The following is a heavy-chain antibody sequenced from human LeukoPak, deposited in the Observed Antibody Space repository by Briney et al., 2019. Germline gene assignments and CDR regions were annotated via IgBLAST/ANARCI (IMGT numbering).Heavy chain of an antibody. CDR1: GYTFTSYD. D-gene: IGHD2-2*02. J-gene: IGHJ4*02. CDR2: MNPNSGNT. Sequence: ASVKVSCKASGYTFTSYDINWVRQATGQGLEWMGWMNPNSGNTGYAQKFQGRVTITRNTSIGTAYMGLSSLRSEDTAVYYCARDRGYCSSTSCYTFDYWGQGTLVTVSS. V-gene: IGHV1-8*03. CDR3: ARDRGYCSSTSCYTFDY.